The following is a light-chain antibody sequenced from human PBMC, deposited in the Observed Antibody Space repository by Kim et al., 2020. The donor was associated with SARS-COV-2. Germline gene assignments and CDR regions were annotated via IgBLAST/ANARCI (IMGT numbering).Light chain of an antibody. V-gene: IGLV1-51*01. J-gene: IGLJ3*02. CDR1: SSNTGNNY. CDR3: GTWDNGLSVWV. Sequence: GQKVTMSCSGSSSNTGNNYVSWYQQLPGTAPKLLIYDNDKRPSGIPDRFSGSKSGTSATLGITGLQTGDEADYYCGTWDNGLSVWVFGGGTQLTVL. CDR2: DND.